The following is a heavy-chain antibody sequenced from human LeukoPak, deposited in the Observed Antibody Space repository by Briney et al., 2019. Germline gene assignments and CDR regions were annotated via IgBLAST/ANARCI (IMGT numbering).Heavy chain of an antibody. CDR2: INSDGSST. Sequence: GGSLRLSCAASGFTFSSYWMRWVRQAPGKGLVWVSRINSDGSSTSYADSVKGRFTISRDNAKNTLYLQMSSLRAEDTAVYYCATKGIVVVIDDAFDIWGQGTMVTVSS. D-gene: IGHD3-22*01. V-gene: IGHV3-74*01. J-gene: IGHJ3*02. CDR1: GFTFSSYW. CDR3: ATKGIVVVIDDAFDI.